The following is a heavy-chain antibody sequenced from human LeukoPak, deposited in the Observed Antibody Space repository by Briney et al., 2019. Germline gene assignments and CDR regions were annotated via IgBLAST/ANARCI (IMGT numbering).Heavy chain of an antibody. CDR1: GYTVTSYG. V-gene: IGHV1-18*01. J-gene: IGHJ4*02. CDR3: ARNGSGWYFLDY. CDR2: ISAYNGYT. D-gene: IGHD6-19*01. Sequence: GASAKVSCKATGYTVTSYGISWVRQAPGQGPEWMGWISAYNGYTNYAQKFQGRVTMTTDTSTNTAYMELRSLRSDDTAVYYCARNGSGWYFLDYWGQGTLVTVSS.